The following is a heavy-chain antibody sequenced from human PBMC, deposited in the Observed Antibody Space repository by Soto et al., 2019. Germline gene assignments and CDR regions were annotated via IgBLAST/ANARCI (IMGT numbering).Heavy chain of an antibody. CDR2: ISAYNGNT. V-gene: IGHV1-18*01. J-gene: IGHJ4*02. Sequence: ASVKVSCKASGYTFTSYGISWVRQAPGQGLEWMGWISAYNGNTNYAQKLQGRVTMTTDTSTSTAYMELRSLRSDDTAVYYCAGGLFGEFVYYFDYWGQGTLVTAPQ. CDR1: GYTFTSYG. D-gene: IGHD3-10*02. CDR3: AGGLFGEFVYYFDY.